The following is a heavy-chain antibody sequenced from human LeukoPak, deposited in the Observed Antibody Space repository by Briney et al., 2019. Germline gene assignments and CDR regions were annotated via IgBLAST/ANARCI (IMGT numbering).Heavy chain of an antibody. J-gene: IGHJ4*02. CDR3: ARVSRSLWYRELGVDY. CDR1: GFTFSSYA. CDR2: ISYDGSNK. V-gene: IGHV3-30*04. Sequence: PGGSLRLSCAASGFTFSSYAMHWVRQAPGKGQEWVAVISYDGSNKYYADSVKGRFTISRDNSKNTLYLQMNSLRAEDTAVYYCARVSRSLWYRELGVDYWGQGTLVTVSS. D-gene: IGHD3-10*01.